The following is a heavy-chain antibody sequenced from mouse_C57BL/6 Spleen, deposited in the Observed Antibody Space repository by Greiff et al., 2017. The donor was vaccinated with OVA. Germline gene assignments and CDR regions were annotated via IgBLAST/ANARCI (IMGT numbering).Heavy chain of an antibody. CDR3: ARLSTVEYFDV. CDR1: GFTFSSYG. CDR2: ISSGGSYT. D-gene: IGHD1-1*01. V-gene: IGHV5-6*01. Sequence: EVKLVESGGDLVKPGGSLKLSCAASGFTFSSYGMSWVRQTPDKRLEWVATISSGGSYTYYPDSVKGRFTISRDNAKNTLYLQMSSLKSEDTAMYYCARLSTVEYFDVWGTGTTVTVSS. J-gene: IGHJ1*03.